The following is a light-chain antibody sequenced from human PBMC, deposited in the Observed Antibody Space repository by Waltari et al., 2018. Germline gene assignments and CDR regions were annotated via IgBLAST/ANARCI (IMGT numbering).Light chain of an antibody. CDR2: WGS. Sequence: DIVMTQSPLSLPVTPGEPASISCRSSQSLLHSNGYNYLDWYLQKPGQSPQLLIYWGSNRASEVPDRFSGSGSGTDFTLKISRVEAEDVGVYYCMQALQTPFTFGPGTKVDIK. CDR3: MQALQTPFT. CDR1: QSLLHSNGYNY. J-gene: IGKJ3*01. V-gene: IGKV2-28*01.